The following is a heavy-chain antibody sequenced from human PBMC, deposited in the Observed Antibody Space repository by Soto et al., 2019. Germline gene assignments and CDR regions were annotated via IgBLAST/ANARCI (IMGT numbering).Heavy chain of an antibody. CDR2: IIPILGIA. CDR3: ARAPAGIAVAGRFDP. V-gene: IGHV1-69*02. CDR1: GGTFSSYT. J-gene: IGHJ5*02. D-gene: IGHD6-19*01. Sequence: QVQLVQSGAEVKKPGSSVKVSCKASGGTFSSYTISWVRQAPGQGLEWMGRIIPILGIANYAQKFQGRVKINADKSTSTAYMELSSLRSEDTAVYYCARAPAGIAVAGRFDPWGQGTLVTVSS.